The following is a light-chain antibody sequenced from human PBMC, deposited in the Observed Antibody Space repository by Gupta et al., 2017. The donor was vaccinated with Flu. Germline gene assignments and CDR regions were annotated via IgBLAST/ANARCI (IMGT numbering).Light chain of an antibody. CDR2: DDS. J-gene: IGLJ3*02. CDR1: NIGTKS. CDR3: QLWDGGTGQGV. V-gene: IGLV3-21*02. Sequence: SFVLTQPPSVSVAPGQTARLTCGGSNIGTKSVHWYQQKPGQAPVVVVYDDSDRPSGIPERFSGSKAGTTATLTISRVEAGDEADYYCQLWDGGTGQGVFGGGSKLTVL.